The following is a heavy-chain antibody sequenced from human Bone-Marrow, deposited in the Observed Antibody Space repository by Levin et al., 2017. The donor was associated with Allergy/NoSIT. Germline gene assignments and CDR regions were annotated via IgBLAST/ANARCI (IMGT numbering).Heavy chain of an antibody. CDR1: GYTFTAYV. V-gene: IGHV1-2*02. D-gene: IGHD3-3*01. CDR3: GREGGEQSVGTAEWYCSDP. J-gene: IGHJ5*02. CDR2: INPNDGNA. Sequence: SGESLKISCKSSGYTFTAYVLHWVRQAPGQGLEWMGWINPNDGNARSAQKFQGRVTLTRDTSISTAYMDLSRLSSDDTPIYYWGREGGEQSVGTAEWYCSDPWGQGSLFTVSS.